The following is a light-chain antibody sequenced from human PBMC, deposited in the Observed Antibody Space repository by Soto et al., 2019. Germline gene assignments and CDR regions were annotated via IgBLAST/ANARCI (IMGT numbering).Light chain of an antibody. V-gene: IGLV2-14*03. CDR2: DVS. CDR3: CSYKTSSTYV. J-gene: IGLJ1*01. Sequence: QSALTQPASVSGSPGQSIAISCTGTSSDVGGYNYVSWYQQHPGKAPKLMIYDVSNRPSGVSNRFSGSKSGNTASLTISGLQAEDEDDYYCCSYKTSSTYVFGTGTKVTVL. CDR1: SSDVGGYNY.